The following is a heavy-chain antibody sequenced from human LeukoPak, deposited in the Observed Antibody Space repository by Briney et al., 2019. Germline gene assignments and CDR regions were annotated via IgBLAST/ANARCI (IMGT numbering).Heavy chain of an antibody. CDR1: GFTFSNYA. D-gene: IGHD2-15*01. V-gene: IGHV3-23*01. CDR2: FSGSGGTT. J-gene: IGHJ4*02. Sequence: GGSLRPSCAASGFTFSNYAMNWVRQAPGRGLEWVSGFSGSGGTTYYADSVKGRFTISGDNAKNSLYLQMNSLRAEDTAVYYCARGYSAVGYWGQGTPVTVSS. CDR3: ARGYSAVGY.